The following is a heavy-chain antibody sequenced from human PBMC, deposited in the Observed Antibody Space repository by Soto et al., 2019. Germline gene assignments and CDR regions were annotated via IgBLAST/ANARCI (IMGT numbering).Heavy chain of an antibody. V-gene: IGHV3-30*03. CDR3: ARSPQPTRGIHWYFDL. CDR1: GFTFNTYG. CDR2: ISYDGINK. D-gene: IGHD1-26*01. Sequence: QVQLVESGGGVVQPGRSLGLSCAASGFTFNTYGMHWVRQAPGKGLEWVAAISYDGINKYYVDSVKVRFTISRDNSKNTLYVQMNSLRAEDTALYYCARSPQPTRGIHWYFDLWGRGILVTVSS. J-gene: IGHJ2*01.